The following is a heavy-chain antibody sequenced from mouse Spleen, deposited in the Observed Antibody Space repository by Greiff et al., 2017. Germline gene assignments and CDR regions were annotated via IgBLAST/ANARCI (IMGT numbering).Heavy chain of an antibody. CDR3: AISNWDERGYFDY. V-gene: IGHV2-5*01. J-gene: IGHJ2*01. CDR2: IWRGGST. D-gene: IGHD4-1*02. CDR1: GFSLTSYG. Sequence: QVQLQQSGPGLVQPSQSLSITCTVSGFSLTSYGVHWVRQSPGKGLEWLGVIWRGGSTDYNAAFMSRLSITKDNSKSQVFFKMNSLQADDTAIYXCAISNWDERGYFDYWGQGTTLTVSS.